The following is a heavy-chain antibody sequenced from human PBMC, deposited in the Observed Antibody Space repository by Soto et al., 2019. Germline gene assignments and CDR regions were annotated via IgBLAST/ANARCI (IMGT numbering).Heavy chain of an antibody. V-gene: IGHV3-23*01. Sequence: GGSLRLSCAASGFTLSSYAMSWVRQAPGKGLEWVSAISGSGGSTYYADSVKGRFTISRDNSKNTLYLQMNSLRAEDTAVYYCAKLSSSGYYFDYWGQGTLVTVSS. J-gene: IGHJ4*02. CDR2: ISGSGGST. CDR3: AKLSSSGYYFDY. CDR1: GFTLSSYA. D-gene: IGHD6-13*01.